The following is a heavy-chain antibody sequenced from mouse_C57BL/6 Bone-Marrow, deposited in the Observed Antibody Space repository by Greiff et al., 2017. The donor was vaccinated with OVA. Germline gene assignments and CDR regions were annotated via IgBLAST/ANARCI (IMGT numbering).Heavy chain of an antibody. J-gene: IGHJ3*01. D-gene: IGHD2-1*01. CDR2: IDPEDGDT. V-gene: IGHV14-1*01. CDR1: GFNIKDYY. CDR3: TTCGGNLPRGFAY. Sequence: EVQLQQSGAELVRPGASVKLSCTASGFNIKDYYMHWVKQRPEQGLEWIGRIDPEDGDTEYAPKFQGKATMTADTSSNTAYLQLSSLTSEDTAVYYCTTCGGNLPRGFAYWGQGTLVTVSA.